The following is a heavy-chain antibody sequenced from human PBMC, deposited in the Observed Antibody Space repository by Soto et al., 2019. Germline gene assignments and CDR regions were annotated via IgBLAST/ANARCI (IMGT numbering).Heavy chain of an antibody. V-gene: IGHV1-18*01. J-gene: IGHJ4*02. CDR2: ISAYNGNT. Sequence: AASVKVSCKASGYTFTSYGISWVRQAPGQGLEWMGWISAYNGNTNYAQKLQGRVTMTTDTSTSTAYMELRSLRSDDTAVYYCARERVTTYYDILTGYSDFDYWGQGTLVTVSS. CDR1: GYTFTSYG. CDR3: ARERVTTYYDILTGYSDFDY. D-gene: IGHD3-9*01.